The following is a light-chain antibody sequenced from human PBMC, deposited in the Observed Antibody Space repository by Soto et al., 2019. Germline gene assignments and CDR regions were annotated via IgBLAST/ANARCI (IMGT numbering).Light chain of an antibody. CDR1: SSDVGGYNF. CDR2: DVS. CDR3: CSYAGSYTYV. J-gene: IGLJ1*01. Sequence: QSALTQPRSVSGSPGQSVTISCTGTSSDVGGYNFVSWHQQHPGKAPKLMIYDVSKRPSGVPDRFSGSKSGKTASLTISGLQAADEADYYCCSYAGSYTYVFGTGTKLTVL. V-gene: IGLV2-11*01.